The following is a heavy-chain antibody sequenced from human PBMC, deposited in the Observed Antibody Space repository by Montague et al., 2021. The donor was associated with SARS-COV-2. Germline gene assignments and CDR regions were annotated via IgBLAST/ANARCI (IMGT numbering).Heavy chain of an antibody. CDR2: TYYRSKWYN. Sequence: CAISGDSVSSNTVAWNWFRQSPSRGLEWLGRTYYRSKWYNDYAVSMQSRVTINPDTSKNQFSLHVNSVTPEDTAVYYCARVGGGTTRYFDNWGQGTLVTVSS. J-gene: IGHJ4*02. V-gene: IGHV6-1*01. CDR3: ARVGGGTTRYFDN. CDR1: GDSVSSNTVA. D-gene: IGHD1-1*01.